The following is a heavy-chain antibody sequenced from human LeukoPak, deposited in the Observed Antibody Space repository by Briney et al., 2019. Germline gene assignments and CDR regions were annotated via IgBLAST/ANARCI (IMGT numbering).Heavy chain of an antibody. V-gene: IGHV3-23*01. CDR1: GFTFSSYA. CDR3: AKAPWGDYVPDIDY. J-gene: IGHJ4*02. CDR2: ISGSGGST. D-gene: IGHD4-17*01. Sequence: GGSLRLSCAASGFTFSSYAMSWVRQVPGKGLEWISAISGSGGSTYYADSVKGRFTISRDNSKNTLYLQMNSLRAEDTAVYYCAKAPWGDYVPDIDYWGQGTLVTVSS.